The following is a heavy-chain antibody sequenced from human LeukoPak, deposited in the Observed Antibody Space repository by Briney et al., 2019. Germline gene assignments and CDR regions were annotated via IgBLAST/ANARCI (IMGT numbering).Heavy chain of an antibody. CDR1: GFTFRNYG. Sequence: GGSLRLSCAASGFTFRNYGMHWVRQAPGKGLEWVAVIWYDGSNKYYADSVKGRFTISRDNFKNTLYLQMYSLRAEDTAVYYCARDHYSDSPGRTLDFWGQGTLVTVSS. V-gene: IGHV3-33*01. D-gene: IGHD3-22*01. CDR2: IWYDGSNK. CDR3: ARDHYSDSPGRTLDF. J-gene: IGHJ4*02.